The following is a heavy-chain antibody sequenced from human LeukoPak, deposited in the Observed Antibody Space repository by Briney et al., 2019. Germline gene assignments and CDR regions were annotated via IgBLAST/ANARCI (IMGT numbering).Heavy chain of an antibody. CDR2: INPNSGGT. Sequence: ASVKVSCKASGYTFTGYYMHWVRQAPGQGLEWMGWINPNSGGTNYAQKFQGRVTMTRDTSISTAYMELSRLRSDDTAVYYCARDPPGRPYSSSSYGWGQGTLVTVSS. CDR1: GYTFTGYY. V-gene: IGHV1-2*02. CDR3: ARDPPGRPYSSSSYG. J-gene: IGHJ4*02. D-gene: IGHD6-6*01.